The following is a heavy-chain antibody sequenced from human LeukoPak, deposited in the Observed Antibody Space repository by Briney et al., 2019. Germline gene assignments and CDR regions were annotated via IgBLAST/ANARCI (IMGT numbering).Heavy chain of an antibody. CDR2: INAGNGNT. Sequence: ASVKVSCKASGYTFTSYAMHWVRQAPGQRLEWMGWINAGNGNTKYSQKFQGRVTITRDTSASTAYMELSSLRSEDTAVYYCARADLNGAVAGPSWFDPWGQGTLVTVSS. CDR1: GYTFTSYA. J-gene: IGHJ5*02. CDR3: ARADLNGAVAGPSWFDP. D-gene: IGHD6-19*01. V-gene: IGHV1-3*01.